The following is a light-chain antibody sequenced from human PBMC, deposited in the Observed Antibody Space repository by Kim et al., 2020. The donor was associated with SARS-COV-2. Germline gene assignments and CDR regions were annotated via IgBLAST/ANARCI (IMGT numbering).Light chain of an antibody. CDR3: QQYNRWFALS. J-gene: IGKJ4*01. CDR2: DAS. Sequence: APGERAPLSYRASQSVGINLAWYQQKPGQAPRLLIYDASTRATSIPARFSGSGSGTEFTLTISSLQSEDSAVYHCQQYNRWFALSFGGGTKVDIK. CDR1: QSVGIN. V-gene: IGKV3-15*01.